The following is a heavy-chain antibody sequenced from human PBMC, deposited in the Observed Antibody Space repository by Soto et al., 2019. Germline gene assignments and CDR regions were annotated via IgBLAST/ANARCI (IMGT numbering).Heavy chain of an antibody. J-gene: IGHJ6*03. V-gene: IGHV3-23*01. Sequence: EVRLLESGGGLVQPGGSLRLSCAASGFTFSNYAMTWVRQAPGKGLEWVSVIRGSGDVTYYADSVQGRFAISRDNSKNTLYLQMNSLRDEDTAIYYCAKHGGPSYSYYMDVWGKGTTVTVSS. CDR1: GFTFSNYA. CDR3: AKHGGPSYSYYMDV. CDR2: IRGSGDVT. D-gene: IGHD3-3*01.